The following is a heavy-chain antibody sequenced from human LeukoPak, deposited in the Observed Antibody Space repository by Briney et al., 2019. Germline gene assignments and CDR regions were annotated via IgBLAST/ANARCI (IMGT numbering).Heavy chain of an antibody. CDR1: GGSTSRYY. V-gene: IGHV4-59*08. J-gene: IGHJ4*02. Sequence: SETLSLTCTVSGGSTSRYYWSWIRQPPGRRLEWLGYIYYSGSTTYNPSLKSRLTMSVDTSKNQISLKLISLTAADTAVYYCARLPGIAAVWGQGTLVTVSS. CDR3: ARLPGIAAV. CDR2: IYYSGST. D-gene: IGHD6-13*01.